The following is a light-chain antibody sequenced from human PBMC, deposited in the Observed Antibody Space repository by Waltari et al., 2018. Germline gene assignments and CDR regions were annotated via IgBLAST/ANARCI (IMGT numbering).Light chain of an antibody. Sequence: QSALTQPASVSGSPGQSITISCTGTSSDVGGFNYVSWYQQYPGKAPKLMIFEVSNRPSGVSNRFSVSKSGNTASLTISGLQAEDEADYYCSSFTSSSVYVFGTGTKVTVL. CDR2: EVS. J-gene: IGLJ1*01. V-gene: IGLV2-14*01. CDR3: SSFTSSSVYV. CDR1: SSDVGGFNY.